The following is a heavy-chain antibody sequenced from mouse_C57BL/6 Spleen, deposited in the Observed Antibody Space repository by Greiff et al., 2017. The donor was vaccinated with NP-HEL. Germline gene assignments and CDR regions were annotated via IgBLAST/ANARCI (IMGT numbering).Heavy chain of an antibody. CDR2: INPSTGGT. V-gene: IGHV1-42*01. J-gene: IGHJ2*01. CDR3: AREGSLSYYFDY. D-gene: IGHD6-2*01. Sequence: DVQLQESGPELVKPGASVKISCKASGYSFTGYYMNWVKQSPEKSLEWIGEINPSTGGTTYNQKFKAKATLTVDKSSSTAYMQLKSLTSEDSAVYYCAREGSLSYYFDYWGQGTTLTVSS. CDR1: GYSFTGYY.